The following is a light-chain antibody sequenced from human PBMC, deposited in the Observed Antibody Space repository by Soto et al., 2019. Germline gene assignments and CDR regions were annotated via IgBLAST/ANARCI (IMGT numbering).Light chain of an antibody. V-gene: IGLV1-44*01. Sequence: QSVLTQPPSTSWTPGQRVTISCSGSSSNIGSNSVNWYQQLPGTAPKLLIYSNDRRPSGVPDRLSGSKSGTSASPAISGLQSEDEADYYCAAWDDSLNGYVFGTGTKVTVL. J-gene: IGLJ1*01. CDR3: AAWDDSLNGYV. CDR1: SSNIGSNS. CDR2: SND.